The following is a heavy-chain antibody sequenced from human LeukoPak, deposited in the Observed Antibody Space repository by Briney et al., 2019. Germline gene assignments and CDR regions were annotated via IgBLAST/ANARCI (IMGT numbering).Heavy chain of an antibody. V-gene: IGHV3-23*01. CDR3: AKDLAAVAAKGGY. Sequence: GGSLRLSCASSGFTFSSYAMSWVREAPGKGLEWVSAISGSGGSTYYADSVKGRFTISRDNSKNTLYLQMNSLRAEDTAVYYCAKDLAAVAAKGGYWGQGTLVTVSS. J-gene: IGHJ4*02. D-gene: IGHD6-19*01. CDR2: ISGSGGST. CDR1: GFTFSSYA.